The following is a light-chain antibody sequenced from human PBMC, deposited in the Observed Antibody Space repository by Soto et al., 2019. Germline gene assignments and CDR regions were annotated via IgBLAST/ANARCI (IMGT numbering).Light chain of an antibody. CDR2: DAS. CDR3: QQYDSFSKT. CDR1: QSIRSW. J-gene: IGKJ1*01. Sequence: DIQMTQSPSTLSASVGDRVTITCRASQSIRSWLAWYQQKPGKAPQLLIYDASNLESGVPSRCSGSGSGTEFTLTISSLQPDDFATYYCQQYDSFSKTFGRGTKVEVK. V-gene: IGKV1-5*01.